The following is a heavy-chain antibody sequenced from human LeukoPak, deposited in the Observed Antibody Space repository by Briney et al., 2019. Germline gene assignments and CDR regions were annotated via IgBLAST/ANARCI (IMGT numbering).Heavy chain of an antibody. D-gene: IGHD6-13*01. Sequence: GESLKISCKGPGYSFTTYWIGWVRQMPGKGLEWMGIIYPGDSDTTYSPSFQGQVTISADKSVNTAYLQWSSLRASDTAMYYCVRHDDSSSYADWGQGTLVTVSS. V-gene: IGHV5-51*01. CDR2: IYPGDSDT. CDR1: GYSFTTYW. J-gene: IGHJ4*02. CDR3: VRHDDSSSYAD.